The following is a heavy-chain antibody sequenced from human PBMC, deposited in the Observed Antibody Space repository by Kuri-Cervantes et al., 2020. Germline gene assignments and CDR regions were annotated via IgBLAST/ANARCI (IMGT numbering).Heavy chain of an antibody. CDR1: GFTFSSYW. J-gene: IGHJ4*02. D-gene: IGHD5-12*01. Sequence: GGSPRLSCAAPGFTFSSYWMSWVRQAPGKWLEWVDNIKQDGSEKYYVNSVKGRFTISRDNAKTSLYLQMNSLRAEDTAVYYYAGLYSGYDYWFYYFDYWGQGTLVTVSS. CDR2: IKQDGSEK. CDR3: AGLYSGYDYWFYYFDY. V-gene: IGHV3-7*01.